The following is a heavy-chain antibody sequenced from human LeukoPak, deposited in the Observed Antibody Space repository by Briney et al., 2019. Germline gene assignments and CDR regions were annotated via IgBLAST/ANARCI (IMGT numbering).Heavy chain of an antibody. J-gene: IGHJ4*02. CDR1: GGSISSSSYY. D-gene: IGHD2-15*01. V-gene: IGHV4-39*07. Sequence: PSETPSLTCTVSGGSISSSSYYWGWIRQPPGKGLEWIGSIYYSGSTYYNPSLKSRVTISVDTSKNQFSLKLSSVTAADTAVYYCARPYCSGGSCKFDYWGQGTLVTVSS. CDR2: IYYSGST. CDR3: ARPYCSGGSCKFDY.